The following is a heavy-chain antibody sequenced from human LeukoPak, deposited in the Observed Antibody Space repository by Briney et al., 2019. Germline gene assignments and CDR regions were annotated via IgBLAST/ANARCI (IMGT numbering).Heavy chain of an antibody. CDR3: ATLTAQYSSSWPNWFDP. D-gene: IGHD6-13*01. V-gene: IGHV1-24*01. J-gene: IGHJ5*02. CDR2: FDPEDGET. CDR1: GHSLSDLS. Sequence: ASVKVSCKVSGHSLSDLSIHWVRQAPGKGLEWMGGFDPEDGETIYAQKFQGRVTMTEDTSTDTAYMELSSLRSEDTAVYYCATLTAQYSSSWPNWFDPWGQGTLVTVSS.